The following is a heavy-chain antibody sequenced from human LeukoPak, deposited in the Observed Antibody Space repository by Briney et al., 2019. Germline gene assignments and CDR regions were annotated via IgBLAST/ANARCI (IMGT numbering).Heavy chain of an antibody. Sequence: GGSLRLSCAASGFTFSSYSMNWVRQAPGKGLEWVSSISSSSSYIYYADSVRGRFTISRDNAKNSLYLQMNILRAEDTAVYYCARDRLLWFGELTYYFDYWGQGTLVTVSS. J-gene: IGHJ4*02. CDR3: ARDRLLWFGELTYYFDY. D-gene: IGHD3-10*01. CDR2: ISSSSSYI. CDR1: GFTFSSYS. V-gene: IGHV3-21*01.